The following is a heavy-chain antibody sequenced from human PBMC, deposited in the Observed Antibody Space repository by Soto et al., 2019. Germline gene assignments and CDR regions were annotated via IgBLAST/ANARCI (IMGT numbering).Heavy chain of an antibody. Sequence: EVQLLESGGGLVQPGGSLRLSCAASGFTFSSYAMSWVHQAPGKGLEWVSAISGSGGSTYYADSVKGRFTISRDNSKNTLYLQMNSLRAEDTAVYYCAKDRSSGSYRRGAFDIWGQGTMVTVSS. CDR3: AKDRSSGSYRRGAFDI. CDR1: GFTFSSYA. J-gene: IGHJ3*02. CDR2: ISGSGGST. V-gene: IGHV3-23*01. D-gene: IGHD1-26*01.